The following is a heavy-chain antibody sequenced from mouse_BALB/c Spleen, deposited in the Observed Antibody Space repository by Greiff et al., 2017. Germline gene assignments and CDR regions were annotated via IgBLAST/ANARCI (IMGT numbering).Heavy chain of an antibody. D-gene: IGHD2-2*01. CDR3: ARNYGYDWYFDV. CDR1: GYTFTSYW. V-gene: IGHV1-87*01. CDR2: IYPGDGDT. Sequence: QVHVKQSGAELARPGASVKLSCKASGYTFTSYWMQWVKQRPGQGLEWIGAIYPGDGDTRYTQKFKGKATLTADKSSSTAYMQLSSLASEDSAVYYCARNYGYDWYFDVWGAGTTVTVSS. J-gene: IGHJ1*01.